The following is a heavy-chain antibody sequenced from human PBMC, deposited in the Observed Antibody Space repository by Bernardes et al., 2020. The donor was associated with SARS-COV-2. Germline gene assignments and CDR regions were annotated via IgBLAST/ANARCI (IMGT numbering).Heavy chain of an antibody. CDR3: ANPAHSMTVTDTQNY. J-gene: IGHJ4*02. CDR2: ISGSGAST. V-gene: IGHV3-23*01. CDR1: GFSFSNYA. Sequence: GGSLRLSCAVSGFSFSNYAMSWVRQAPGKGLEWVSTISGSGASTYYADSVEGRFTISRDNSKNTLYLQMNSLRVEDTAVYYCANPAHSMTVTDTQNYWGQGTLVTVSS. D-gene: IGHD6-19*01.